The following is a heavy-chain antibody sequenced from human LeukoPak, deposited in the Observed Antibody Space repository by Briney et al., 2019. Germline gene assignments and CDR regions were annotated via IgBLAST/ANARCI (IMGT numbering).Heavy chain of an antibody. D-gene: IGHD5-18*01. CDR3: ARDLPGYSYAGMLDY. CDR1: GFTFSSYG. V-gene: IGHV3-23*01. J-gene: IGHJ4*02. Sequence: GGSLRLSCAASGFTFSSYGMSWVRQAPGKRLEWVSAISGSGGSTYYADSVKGRFTISRDNSKNTLYLQMNSLRAEDTAVYYCARDLPGYSYAGMLDYWGQGTLVTVSS. CDR2: ISGSGGST.